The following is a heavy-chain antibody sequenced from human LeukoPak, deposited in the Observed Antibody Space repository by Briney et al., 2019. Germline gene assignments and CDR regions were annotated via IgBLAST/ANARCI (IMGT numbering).Heavy chain of an antibody. D-gene: IGHD2-2*01. CDR1: GGSFSGYY. Sequence: SETLSLTCAVYGGSFSGYYWSWIRQPPGKGLEWIGEINHSERTNYNPSLKSRVTISVDTSKNQFSLKLSSVTAADTAVYYCARGRLIVVVPAASRGKYNWFDPWGQGTLVTVSS. V-gene: IGHV4-34*01. J-gene: IGHJ5*02. CDR2: INHSERT. CDR3: ARGRLIVVVPAASRGKYNWFDP.